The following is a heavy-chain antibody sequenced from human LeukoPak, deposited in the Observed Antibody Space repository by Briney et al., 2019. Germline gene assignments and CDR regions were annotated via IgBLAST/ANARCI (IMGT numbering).Heavy chain of an antibody. CDR1: GGTFSSYA. CDR2: IIPIFGTA. J-gene: IGHJ5*02. Sequence: ASVKVSCKASGGTFSSYAISWVRQAPGQGLEWMGGIIPIFGTANYAQKFQGRVTITADESTSTAYMELSSLRSEDTAVYYCARGTTYGSGSYYIGGGLDWFDPWGQGTLVTVSS. D-gene: IGHD3-10*01. V-gene: IGHV1-69*13. CDR3: ARGTTYGSGSYYIGGGLDWFDP.